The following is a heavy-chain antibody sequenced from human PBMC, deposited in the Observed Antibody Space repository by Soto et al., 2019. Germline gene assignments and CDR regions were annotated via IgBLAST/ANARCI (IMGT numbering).Heavy chain of an antibody. V-gene: IGHV4-61*08. D-gene: IGHD3-16*01. CDR1: GDSVSSGDYY. CDR3: ARIPVDTYMIYWSDP. J-gene: IGHJ5*02. CDR2: VYFSGST. Sequence: SETLSLTRSVSGDSVSSGDYYWSWIRQPPGKGLEWIGHVYFSGSTNYIPSLKSRLTMSVDTAKNQFSLKLNSVTAADTAVYYCARIPVDTYMIYWSDPWGQGTQVTVSS.